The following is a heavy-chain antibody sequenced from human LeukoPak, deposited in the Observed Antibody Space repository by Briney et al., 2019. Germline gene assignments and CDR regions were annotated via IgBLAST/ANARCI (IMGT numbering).Heavy chain of an antibody. V-gene: IGHV4-61*01. CDR3: ARDRYSGGWFEYYFDY. Sequence: PSETLSLTCTVSGGSVSSGSYYWSWIRQPPGKGLKWIGYIYYSGSTNYNPSLKSRVTISVDTSKNQFSLKLSSVTAADTAVYFCARDRYSGGWFEYYFDYWGQGTLVTVSS. CDR1: GGSVSSGSYY. J-gene: IGHJ4*02. CDR2: IYYSGST. D-gene: IGHD6-19*01.